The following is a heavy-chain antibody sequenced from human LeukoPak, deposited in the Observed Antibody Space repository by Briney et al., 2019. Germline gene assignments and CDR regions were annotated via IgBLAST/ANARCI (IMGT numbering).Heavy chain of an antibody. Sequence: PSETLSLTCAVYGGSFSGYYWSWIRQPPGKGLEWIGEINHSGSTNYNPSLKSRVTVSVDTSKNQFSLKLSSVTAADTAVYYCARGRLWLDYWGQGTLVTVSS. J-gene: IGHJ4*02. CDR3: ARGRLWLDY. D-gene: IGHD5-18*01. CDR2: INHSGST. CDR1: GGSFSGYY. V-gene: IGHV4-34*01.